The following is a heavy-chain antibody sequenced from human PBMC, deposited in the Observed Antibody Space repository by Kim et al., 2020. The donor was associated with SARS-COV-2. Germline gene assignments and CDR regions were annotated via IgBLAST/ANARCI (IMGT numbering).Heavy chain of an antibody. CDR2: ISYDGSNE. CDR3: ARDRSSSWAYDY. V-gene: IGHV3-30*03. J-gene: IGHJ4*02. CDR1: GFTFRNNG. D-gene: IGHD6-13*01. Sequence: GGSLRLSCAVSGFTFRNNGMHWVRQAPGKGLEWVAVISYDGSNENYADSVKGRFTISRDNSKNTLDLQMNSLRGEDSAVYYCARDRSSSWAYDYWGQGTLVTVSS.